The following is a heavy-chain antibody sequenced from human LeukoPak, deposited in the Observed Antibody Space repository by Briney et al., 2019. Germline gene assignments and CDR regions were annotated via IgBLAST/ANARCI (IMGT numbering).Heavy chain of an antibody. D-gene: IGHD2-2*01. J-gene: IGHJ4*02. CDR3: TIEAEDLPFAIICLH. CDR2: ISPYTGNT. V-gene: IGHV1-18*01. Sequence: ASVKVSCKASGYSFTGYGVNWVGPAPGQGLEWMGWISPYTGNTDYVHDLRGRVTVTADTSTNTVYMELRSLRSDDTAVYYCTIEAEDLPFAIICLHWGRGTLVTVSS. CDR1: GYSFTGYG.